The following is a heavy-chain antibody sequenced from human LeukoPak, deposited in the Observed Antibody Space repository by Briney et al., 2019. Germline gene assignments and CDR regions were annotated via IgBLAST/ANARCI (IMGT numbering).Heavy chain of an antibody. V-gene: IGHV4-61*08. CDR3: ASAGGGIAVAHFDY. CDR1: GASINNGGYY. CDR2: IYYSGST. D-gene: IGHD6-13*01. J-gene: IGHJ4*02. Sequence: RSSQTLSLTCTVSGASINNGGYYWSWIRQHPGKGLEWIGYIYYSGSTNYNPSLKSRVTISVDTYKNQFSLKLSSVTAADTAVYYCASAGGGIAVAHFDYWGQGTLVTVSS.